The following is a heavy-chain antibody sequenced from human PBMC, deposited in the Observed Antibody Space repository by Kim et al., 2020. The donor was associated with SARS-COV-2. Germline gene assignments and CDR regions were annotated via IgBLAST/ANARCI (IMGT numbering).Heavy chain of an antibody. CDR3: ARVRYCSSTSCYRFGDFDY. V-gene: IGHV3-33*01. Sequence: GGSLRLSCAASGFTFSSYGMHWVRQAPGKGLEWVAVIWYDGSNKYYADSVKGRFTISRDNSKNTLYLQMNSLRAEDTAVYYCARVRYCSSTSCYRFGDFDYWGQGTLVTVSS. CDR2: IWYDGSNK. D-gene: IGHD2-2*01. CDR1: GFTFSSYG. J-gene: IGHJ4*02.